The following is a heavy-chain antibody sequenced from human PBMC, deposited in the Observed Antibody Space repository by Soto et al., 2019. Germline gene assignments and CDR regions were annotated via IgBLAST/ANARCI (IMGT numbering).Heavy chain of an antibody. Sequence: GGSLRLSCAASGFTFSNAWMSWVRQAPGKGLEWVGRIKSKTDGGTTDYAAPVKGRFTISRDDSKNRLYLQMNSLKTEDTAVYYCTTEAPGPPSKYCSGGSCYTDKYYYYYMDVWGKGTTVTVSS. J-gene: IGHJ6*03. CDR3: TTEAPGPPSKYCSGGSCYTDKYYYYYMDV. CDR1: GFTFSNAW. D-gene: IGHD2-15*01. V-gene: IGHV3-15*01. CDR2: IKSKTDGGTT.